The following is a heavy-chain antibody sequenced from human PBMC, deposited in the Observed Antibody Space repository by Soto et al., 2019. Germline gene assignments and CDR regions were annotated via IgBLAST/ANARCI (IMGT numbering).Heavy chain of an antibody. CDR3: ARALGLDPYYYDSSGSCSPLNWFDP. D-gene: IGHD3-22*01. J-gene: IGHJ5*02. Sequence: SETLSLTCTVSGGSISSYYWSWIRQPPGKGLERIGYIYYSGSTNYNPSLKSRVTISVDTSKNQFSLKLSSVTAADTAVYYCARALGLDPYYYDSSGSCSPLNWFDPWGQGTLVTVSS. CDR2: IYYSGST. V-gene: IGHV4-59*08. CDR1: GGSISSYY.